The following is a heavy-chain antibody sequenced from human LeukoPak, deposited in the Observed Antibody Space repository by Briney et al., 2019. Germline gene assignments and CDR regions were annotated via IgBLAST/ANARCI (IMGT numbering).Heavy chain of an antibody. D-gene: IGHD3-22*01. CDR2: ISGSVGST. CDR1: GFTFSSDG. Sequence: GGSLRLSCAASGFTFSSDGMSWARQAPGEGLEWVSAISGSVGSTYSADSVKGRFTISRDNSKNTLYLQMNSLRAEDTAVYYCAKAKGDYNDSSGSDAFDIWGQGTMVTVSS. CDR3: AKAKGDYNDSSGSDAFDI. V-gene: IGHV3-23*01. J-gene: IGHJ3*02.